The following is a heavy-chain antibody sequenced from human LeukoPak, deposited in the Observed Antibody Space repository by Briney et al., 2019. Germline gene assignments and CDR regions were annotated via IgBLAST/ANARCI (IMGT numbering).Heavy chain of an antibody. V-gene: IGHV4-4*07. CDR2: IYSSGST. J-gene: IGHJ4*02. D-gene: IGHD4-23*01. CDR3: ARGGKATVVTM. CDR1: GGSINSYY. Sequence: PSETLSLTCTVSGGSINSYYWSWVRQPAGKGLEWIGRIYSSGSTNYNPSLKSRVSMSVDASKNQFSLKLTSVTAADTAVYYCARGGKATVVTMWGQGILVTVSS.